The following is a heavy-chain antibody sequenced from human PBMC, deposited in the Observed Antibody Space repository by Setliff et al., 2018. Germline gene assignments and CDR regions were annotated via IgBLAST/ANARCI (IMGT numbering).Heavy chain of an antibody. J-gene: IGHJ6*03. D-gene: IGHD3-3*01. CDR1: GYTFRSYA. Sequence: ASVKVSCKASGYTFRSYAMNWVRQAPGQGREWMGWINTNTGNPTYAQGFTGRFVFSLDTSVSTTYLQISSLKAEDTDVYYCARVGDFITIFGVVTSVYYYSLYLFLPGPPVTVFS. CDR3: ARVGDFITIFGVVTSVYYYSLYL. V-gene: IGHV7-4-1*02. CDR2: INTNTGNP.